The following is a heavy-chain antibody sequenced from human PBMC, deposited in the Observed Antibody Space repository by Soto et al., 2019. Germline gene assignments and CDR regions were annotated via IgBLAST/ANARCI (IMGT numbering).Heavy chain of an antibody. V-gene: IGHV1-46*01. CDR1: GYTFTSYY. CDR3: ARSLEGSGSYSDYYYGMDV. Sequence: QVQLVQSGAEVKKPGVSVKVSCKASGYTFTSYYMHWVRQAPGQGLEWMGIINPSGGSTSYAQKFQGRVTMTRDTSTSTVYMELSSLRSEDTAVYYCARSLEGSGSYSDYYYGMDVWGQGTTVTVSS. D-gene: IGHD3-10*01. J-gene: IGHJ6*02. CDR2: INPSGGST.